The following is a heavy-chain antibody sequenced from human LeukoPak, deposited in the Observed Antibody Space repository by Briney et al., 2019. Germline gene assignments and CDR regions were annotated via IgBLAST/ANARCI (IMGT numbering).Heavy chain of an antibody. CDR1: GFTFSSYA. Sequence: PGGSLRLSCAASGFTFSSYAMSWVRQAPGKGLEWVSAISGSGGSTYYADSVKGRFTISRDSSKNTLYLQMNSLRAVDTAVYYCARGSGYFLDFDYWGQGTLVTVSS. CDR3: ARGSGYFLDFDY. V-gene: IGHV3-23*01. D-gene: IGHD3-22*01. CDR2: ISGSGGST. J-gene: IGHJ4*02.